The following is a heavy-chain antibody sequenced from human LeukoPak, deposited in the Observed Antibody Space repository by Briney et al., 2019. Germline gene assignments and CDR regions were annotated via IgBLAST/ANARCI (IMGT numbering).Heavy chain of an antibody. D-gene: IGHD3-22*01. CDR2: ISSSGSTI. Sequence: KSGGSLRLSCAASGFTFSDYYMSWIRQAPGKGLEWVSYISSSGSTIYYADSVKGRFTISRDNAKNSLYLQMNSLRAEDTAVYYCAKDGTYYYDSSGYYRVGGYFDYWGQGTLVTASS. CDR1: GFTFSDYY. V-gene: IGHV3-11*04. CDR3: AKDGTYYYDSSGYYRVGGYFDY. J-gene: IGHJ4*02.